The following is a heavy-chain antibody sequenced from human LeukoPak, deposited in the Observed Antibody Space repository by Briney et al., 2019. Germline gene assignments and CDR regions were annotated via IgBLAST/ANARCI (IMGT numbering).Heavy chain of an antibody. V-gene: IGHV4-39*01. Sequence: SETLSLTCTVSGGSISSSSYYWGWTRQPPGKGLEWIGSIYYSGSTYYNPSLKSRVTISVDTSKNQFSLKLSSVTAADTAVYYRAKLPVIYCGGDCSMYYFDYWGQGTLVTVSS. CDR3: AKLPVIYCGGDCSMYYFDY. CDR2: IYYSGST. J-gene: IGHJ4*02. CDR1: GGSISSSSYY. D-gene: IGHD2-21*02.